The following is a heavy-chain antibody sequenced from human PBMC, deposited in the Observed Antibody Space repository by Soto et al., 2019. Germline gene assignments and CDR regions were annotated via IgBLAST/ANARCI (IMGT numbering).Heavy chain of an antibody. D-gene: IGHD6-19*01. Sequence: PGGSLRLSCATSLFTLSTYWMSWVRQAPGKGLEWVANINQDAREKYYADTVTGRFTISRDNAKNSVYLQMNSLRDEDTAVYYCASLRRGSCGSYCLDAWGQGALVTVSS. CDR2: INQDAREK. V-gene: IGHV3-7*03. J-gene: IGHJ5*01. CDR1: LFTLSTYW. CDR3: ASLRRGSCGSYCLDA.